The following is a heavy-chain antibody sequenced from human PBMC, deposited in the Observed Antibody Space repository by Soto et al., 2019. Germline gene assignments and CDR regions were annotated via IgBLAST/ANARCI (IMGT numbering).Heavy chain of an antibody. CDR3: ARVVSYYYDSSGYKDY. V-gene: IGHV1-69*01. J-gene: IGHJ4*02. CDR1: GGTFSRYP. D-gene: IGHD3-22*01. CDR2: IIPIFGTI. Sequence: SVKVSCTASGGTFSRYPIAWVRQAPGHGLEWMGQIIPIFGTISHAQNFQGRITITADESTSTAYMELSSLRAEDTAVYYCARVVSYYYDSSGYKDYWGQGTLVTVSS.